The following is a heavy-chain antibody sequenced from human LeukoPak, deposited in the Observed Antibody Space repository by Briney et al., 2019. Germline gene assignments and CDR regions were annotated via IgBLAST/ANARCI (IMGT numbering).Heavy chain of an antibody. J-gene: IGHJ4*02. V-gene: IGHV4-38-2*01. Sequence: SETLSLTCAVSAYSISSGYYWGWIRQPPGKGLELIGSIYHSGSTYYNPSLNSRVTISLDTSKNQFSLKLRSVTAADTAMYYCARASGSGPYYPLDYWGQGTLVTVSS. D-gene: IGHD3-10*01. CDR1: AYSISSGYY. CDR2: IYHSGST. CDR3: ARASGSGPYYPLDY.